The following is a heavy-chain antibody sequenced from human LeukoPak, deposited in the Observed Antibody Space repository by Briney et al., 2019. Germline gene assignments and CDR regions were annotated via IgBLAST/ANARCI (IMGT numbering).Heavy chain of an antibody. V-gene: IGHV3-74*01. Sequence: PGGSLRLSCAASGFTFSAYWMHWVRQVPGKGLVWVSRINNDGTATFFADSVKGRFTISRDNAKNSLYLQMNSLRAEDTAVYYCARDGAGGDGYWGQGTLVTVSS. CDR3: ARDGAGGDGY. CDR1: GFTFSAYW. J-gene: IGHJ4*02. D-gene: IGHD2-21*02. CDR2: INNDGTAT.